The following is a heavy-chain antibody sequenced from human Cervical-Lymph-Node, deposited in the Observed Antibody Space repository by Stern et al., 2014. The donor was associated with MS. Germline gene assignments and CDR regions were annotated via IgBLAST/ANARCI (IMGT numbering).Heavy chain of an antibody. CDR2: FDPEDGET. D-gene: IGHD3-10*01. J-gene: IGHJ4*02. Sequence: QVQLGQSGAEVKKPGASVKVSCKVSGSTLTDFFMHWVRQPPGKGLEWMGGFDPEDGETIYAQKFQGRVTMTEDTSTDTAYMESSSLRSDDTAVYYCATDYNYWGQGTLVTVSS. V-gene: IGHV1-24*01. CDR3: ATDYNY. CDR1: GSTLTDFF.